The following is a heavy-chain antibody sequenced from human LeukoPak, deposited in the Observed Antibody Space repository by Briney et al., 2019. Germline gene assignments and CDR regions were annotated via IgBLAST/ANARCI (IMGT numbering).Heavy chain of an antibody. V-gene: IGHV3-30-3*01. Sequence: GGSLRLSCAASGFTFSSYAMHWVRQAPGKGLEWVAVISYDGSNKYYADSVKGRFTISRDNAKNSLYLQMNSLRAEDTAVYYCAREGYYGSGSYWGYFDYWGQGTLVTVSS. CDR3: AREGYYGSGSYWGYFDY. D-gene: IGHD3-10*01. J-gene: IGHJ4*02. CDR2: ISYDGSNK. CDR1: GFTFSSYA.